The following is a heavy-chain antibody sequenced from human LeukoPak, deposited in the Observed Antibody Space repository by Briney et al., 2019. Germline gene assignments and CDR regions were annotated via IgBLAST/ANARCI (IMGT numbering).Heavy chain of an antibody. Sequence: SETLSLTCTVSGGSISSFYWSWIRQPPGKGLEWIGYMYYGGSPNYNPSLKSRVITSLDTSKKQFSLMLTSVTAADTAVYYCTRAVAGHPDWGQGTLVTVSS. D-gene: IGHD6-19*01. CDR2: MYYGGSP. CDR1: GGSISSFY. V-gene: IGHV4-59*12. J-gene: IGHJ4*02. CDR3: TRAVAGHPD.